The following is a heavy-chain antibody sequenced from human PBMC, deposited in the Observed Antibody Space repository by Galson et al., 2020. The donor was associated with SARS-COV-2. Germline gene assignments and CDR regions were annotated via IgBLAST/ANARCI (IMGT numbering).Heavy chain of an antibody. D-gene: IGHD3-9*01. CDR3: ARDLCGYYDILTGYCYYYYGMDV. V-gene: IGHV3-74*01. J-gene: IGHJ6*02. CDR1: GFTFSSYW. Sequence: GESLKISCAASGFTFSSYWMHWVRQAPGKGLVWVSRINSDGSSTSYADSVTGRFTISRDNAKNTLYLQMNSLRAEDTAVYYCARDLCGYYDILTGYCYYYYGMDVWGQGTTVTVSS. CDR2: INSDGSST.